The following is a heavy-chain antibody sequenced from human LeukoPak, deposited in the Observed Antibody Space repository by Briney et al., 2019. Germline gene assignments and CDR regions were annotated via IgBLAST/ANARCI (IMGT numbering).Heavy chain of an antibody. Sequence: GGSLRLSCAASGFTFSSYAMSWVRQAPGKGLEWVSRINNDGSSTDYADSVKGRFTISRDNAKNTLYLQVNTLRAEDTAVYYCASFSRTGHAFGSSGQGTLVTVSS. CDR2: INNDGSST. CDR1: GFTFSSYA. J-gene: IGHJ4*02. CDR3: ASFSRTGHAFGS. V-gene: IGHV3-74*01. D-gene: IGHD1-14*01.